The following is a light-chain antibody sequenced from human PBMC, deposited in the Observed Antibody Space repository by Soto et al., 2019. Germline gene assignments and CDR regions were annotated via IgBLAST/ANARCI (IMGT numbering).Light chain of an antibody. Sequence: EIVLTQSPGTLSLSPGERATLSCRASQSVSSSYVAWYQQKPGQAPRLLIYGASSRATGIPDRFSGSGSGTDFTLTISRLEPEDFAVYYCQQYGSAPRTLGQGTKVAIK. CDR2: GAS. CDR1: QSVSSSY. J-gene: IGKJ1*01. V-gene: IGKV3-20*01. CDR3: QQYGSAPRT.